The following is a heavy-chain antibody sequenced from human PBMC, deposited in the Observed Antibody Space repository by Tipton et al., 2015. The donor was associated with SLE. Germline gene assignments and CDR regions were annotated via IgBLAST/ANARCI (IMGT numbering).Heavy chain of an antibody. J-gene: IGHJ4*02. CDR3: ARRSIAAVGTGGFFDY. V-gene: IGHV4-39*01. CDR2: IYHSGST. D-gene: IGHD6-13*01. Sequence: TLSLTCTVSGGSISSGDYSSDYYWGWIRQPPGKGLEWIGHIYHSGSTYYNPSLKSRITISVDTSKDQFSLKLSSVTAPDTAVYYCARRSIAAVGTGGFFDYWGQGTLVTVSS. CDR1: GGSISSGDYSSDYY.